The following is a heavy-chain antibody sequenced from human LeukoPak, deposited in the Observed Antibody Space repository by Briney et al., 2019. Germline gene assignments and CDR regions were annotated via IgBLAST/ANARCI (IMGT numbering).Heavy chain of an antibody. D-gene: IGHD1-14*01. Sequence: SVKVSCKASGGTFSSYAISWVRQAPGQGLEWMGGIIPIFGTATYARKFQGRVTITADESTSTAYMELSSLRSEDTAVYYCARANRRAGWFDPWGQGTLVTVSS. V-gene: IGHV1-69*13. CDR1: GGTFSSYA. J-gene: IGHJ5*02. CDR2: IIPIFGTA. CDR3: ARANRRAGWFDP.